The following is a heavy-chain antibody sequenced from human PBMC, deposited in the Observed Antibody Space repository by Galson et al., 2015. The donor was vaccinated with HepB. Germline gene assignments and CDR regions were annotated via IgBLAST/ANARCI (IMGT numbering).Heavy chain of an antibody. D-gene: IGHD6-19*01. V-gene: IGHV3-11*05. J-gene: IGHJ4*02. Sequence: SLRLSCAASGFTFSDYYMSWIRQAPGKGLEWVSYISSSSSYTNYADSEKGRFTISRDNAKNSLYLQMNSLRAEDTAVYYCARGGAVAYFDYWGQGTLVTVSS. CDR2: ISSSSSYT. CDR1: GFTFSDYY. CDR3: ARGGAVAYFDY.